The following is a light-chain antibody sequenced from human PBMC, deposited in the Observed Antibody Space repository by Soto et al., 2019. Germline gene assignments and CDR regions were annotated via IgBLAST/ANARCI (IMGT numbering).Light chain of an antibody. Sequence: QSALTQPASVSGSPGQSITISCTGTSGDLGSYNRVSWYQQHPGKAPKLIIYEVTDRPSGVSNRFSGSKSGNTASLTISGLQAEDEAEYYCSSYTNINTGACVFGTGTKLTVL. J-gene: IGLJ1*01. V-gene: IGLV2-14*01. CDR2: EVT. CDR3: SSYTNINTGACV. CDR1: SGDLGSYNR.